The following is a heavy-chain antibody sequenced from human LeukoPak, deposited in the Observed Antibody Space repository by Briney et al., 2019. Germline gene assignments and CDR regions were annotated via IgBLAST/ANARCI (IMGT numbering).Heavy chain of an antibody. Sequence: PGGSLRLSCAASGFTFSSYSMNWVRQAPGQGLEWVSIIYSGGTTYYADSVKGRFTISRDNSKNTLYLQMNSLRAEDTAVYYCARVLWNGDYPRFDYWGQGTLVTVSS. CDR3: ARVLWNGDYPRFDY. CDR1: GFTFSSYS. J-gene: IGHJ4*02. CDR2: IYSGGTT. V-gene: IGHV3-53*01. D-gene: IGHD4-17*01.